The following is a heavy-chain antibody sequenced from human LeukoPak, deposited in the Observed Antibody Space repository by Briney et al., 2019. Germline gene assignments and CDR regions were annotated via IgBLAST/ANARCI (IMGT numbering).Heavy chain of an antibody. D-gene: IGHD2-15*01. V-gene: IGHV4-34*01. Sequence: SETLSLTCTVSGGSISSYYWSWIRQPPGKGLEWIGEINHSGSTNYNPSLKSRVTISVDTSKNQFSLKLSSVTAADTAVYYCARDSHCSGGSCYGGVPDYWGQGTLVTVSS. CDR1: GGSISSYY. J-gene: IGHJ4*02. CDR2: INHSGST. CDR3: ARDSHCSGGSCYGGVPDY.